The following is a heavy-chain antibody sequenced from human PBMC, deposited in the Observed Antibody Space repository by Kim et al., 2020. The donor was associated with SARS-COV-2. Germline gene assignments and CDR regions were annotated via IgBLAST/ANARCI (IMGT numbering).Heavy chain of an antibody. CDR1: GFSIDEFA. V-gene: IGHV3-43*02. D-gene: IGHD4-4*01. CDR2: ISGGGVT. J-gene: IGHJ4*02. CDR3: ARGPSIYTNHNFDS. Sequence: GGSLRLSCAASGFSIDEFAMHWVRQAPGKGLEWVSLISGGGVTFYAESLKGRFTISRDNSKNSLYLQMNSLRAEDTAVYYCARGPSIYTNHNFDSWGQG.